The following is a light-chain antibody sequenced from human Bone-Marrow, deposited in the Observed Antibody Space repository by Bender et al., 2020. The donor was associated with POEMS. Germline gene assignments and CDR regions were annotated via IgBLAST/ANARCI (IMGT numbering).Light chain of an antibody. CDR1: SSNIGADYD. CDR3: ATWDDSLNGWV. CDR2: DDN. Sequence: QSLLTQPPSVSGAPGQRVTISCTGSSSNIGADYDVHWYQHLPGTAPKLLIYDDNNRPSGVPDRFSGSKSGTSASLAISGLLSDDEADFYCATWDDSLNGWVFGGGTKLTVL. J-gene: IGLJ3*02. V-gene: IGLV1-40*01.